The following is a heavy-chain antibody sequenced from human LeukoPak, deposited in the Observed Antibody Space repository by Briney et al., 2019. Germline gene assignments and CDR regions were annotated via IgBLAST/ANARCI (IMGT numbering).Heavy chain of an antibody. V-gene: IGHV4-34*01. CDR3: ARGYWGCSSTSCPIDY. CDR2: IIHSGNT. Sequence: SETLSLTCAVYGASFSGYYWSWIRQPPGKGLEWIGEIIHSGNTNYNPSLKSRVTISVDTSKNQFSLKLTSVTAADTAVYYCARGYWGCSSTSCPIDYWGQGTLVTVSS. CDR1: GASFSGYY. J-gene: IGHJ4*02. D-gene: IGHD2-2*01.